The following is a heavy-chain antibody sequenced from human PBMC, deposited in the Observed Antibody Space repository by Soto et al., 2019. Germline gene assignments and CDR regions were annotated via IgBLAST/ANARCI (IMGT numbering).Heavy chain of an antibody. J-gene: IGHJ5*02. Sequence: GGSLRLSCAASGFTFSGYWMSWVRQAPGKGLEWVANIKQDGSEKYYVDSVKGRFTISRDNAKNSLYLQMNSLRAEDTAVYYCARVVSSSGWSWFDTWGQGTLVTVS. D-gene: IGHD6-19*01. CDR1: GFTFSGYW. V-gene: IGHV3-7*03. CDR2: IKQDGSEK. CDR3: ARVVSSSGWSWFDT.